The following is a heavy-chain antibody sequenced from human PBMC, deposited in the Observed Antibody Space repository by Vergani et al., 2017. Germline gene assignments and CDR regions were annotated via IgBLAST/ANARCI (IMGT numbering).Heavy chain of an antibody. CDR1: GGSISSYY. CDR2: IYYSGST. Sequence: QVQLQESGPGLVKPSETLSLTCTVSGGSISSYYLSWIRQPPGKGLEWIGYIYYSGSTNYNPSLKSRVTISVDTSKNQFSLKLSSVTAADTAVYYCARDRRAAAGYVAYYYYYGMDVWGQGTTVTVSS. V-gene: IGHV4-59*01. J-gene: IGHJ6*02. CDR3: ARDRRAAAGYVAYYYYYGMDV. D-gene: IGHD6-13*01.